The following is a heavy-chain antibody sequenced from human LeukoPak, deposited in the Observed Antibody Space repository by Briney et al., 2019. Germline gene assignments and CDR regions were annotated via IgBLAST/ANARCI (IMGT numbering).Heavy chain of an antibody. CDR2: ISSSSNTI. CDR1: GFTFSSYS. D-gene: IGHD7-27*01. J-gene: IGHJ4*02. CDR3: ARGATGDRLGY. V-gene: IGHV3-48*01. Sequence: QPGGSLLLSCAASGFTFSSYSMNWVRQAPGKGVEGISYISSSSNTIYYADSVKGRFPISRDNAKNSLYLQMNSLRAEDTAVYYCARGATGDRLGYLGQGSLVTVSS.